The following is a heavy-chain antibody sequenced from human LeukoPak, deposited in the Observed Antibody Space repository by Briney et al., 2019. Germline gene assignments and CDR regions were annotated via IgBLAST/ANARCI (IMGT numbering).Heavy chain of an antibody. D-gene: IGHD3-22*01. V-gene: IGHV3-53*04. CDR2: IYSGGST. J-gene: IGHJ4*02. CDR1: GFTVSSNY. CDR3: ARGRVGYDSSGYYFDY. Sequence: PGGSLRLSCAASGFTVSSNYMSWVRQAPGKGLEWVSVIYSGGSTYYADSVKGRFTISRHNSKNTLYLQMNSLRAEDTAVYYCARGRVGYDSSGYYFDYWGQGTQVTVSP.